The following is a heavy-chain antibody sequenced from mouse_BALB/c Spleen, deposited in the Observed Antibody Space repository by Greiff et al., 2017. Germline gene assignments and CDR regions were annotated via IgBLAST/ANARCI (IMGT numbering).Heavy chain of an antibody. CDR1: GFTFSSFG. J-gene: IGHJ2*01. D-gene: IGHD4-1*01. CDR2: ISSGSSTI. Sequence: EVQVVESGGGLVQPGGSRKLSCAASGFTFSSFGMHWVRQAPEKGLEWVAYISSGSSTIYYADTVKGRFTISRDNPKNTLFLQMTSLRSEDTAMYYCARGGLGPDYWGQGTTLTVSS. V-gene: IGHV5-17*02. CDR3: ARGGLGPDY.